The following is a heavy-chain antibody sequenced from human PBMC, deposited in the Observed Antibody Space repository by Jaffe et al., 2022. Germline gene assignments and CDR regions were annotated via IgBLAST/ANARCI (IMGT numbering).Heavy chain of an antibody. CDR3: TRGLRLLWFGDVLHPPEFDY. Sequence: EVQLVESGGGLVQPGRSLRLSCTGSGFTFGDYTMSWVRQAPGKGLEWVGFIRSKVYGGTTEYAASVKGRFTISRDDSKSIAYLQMNSLKTEDTAVYYCTRGLRLLWFGDVLHPPEFDYWGQGTLVTVSS. CDR1: GFTFGDYT. V-gene: IGHV3-49*04. D-gene: IGHD3-10*01. J-gene: IGHJ4*02. CDR2: IRSKVYGGTT.